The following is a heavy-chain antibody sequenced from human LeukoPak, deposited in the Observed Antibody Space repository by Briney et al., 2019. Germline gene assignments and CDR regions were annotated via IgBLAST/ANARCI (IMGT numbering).Heavy chain of an antibody. CDR3: ARVLNYYDSSGYYFSY. J-gene: IGHJ4*02. D-gene: IGHD3-22*01. Sequence: PGGSLRLSCAASGFTFTTAWMNWVRQAPGKGLEWVSYISSSGRNIYYADSVKGRFTISRDNAKNSLYLQMNSLRAEDTAVYYCARVLNYYDSSGYYFSYWGQGTLVTVSS. V-gene: IGHV3-48*04. CDR1: GFTFTTAW. CDR2: ISSSGRNI.